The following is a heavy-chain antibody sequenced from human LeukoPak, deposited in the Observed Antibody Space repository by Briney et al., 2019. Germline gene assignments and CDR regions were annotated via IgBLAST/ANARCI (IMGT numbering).Heavy chain of an antibody. V-gene: IGHV3-64*01. CDR3: ARFGYSSSWSFNDY. CDR2: ISGIGGST. Sequence: PGGSLRLSCAASGFTFSSYAMHWVRQAPGKGLEYVSAISGIGGSTYYANSVKGRFTISRNNSKNTLHLQMGSLRAEDMAVYYCARFGYSSSWSFNDYWGQGTLVTVSS. D-gene: IGHD6-13*01. CDR1: GFTFSSYA. J-gene: IGHJ4*02.